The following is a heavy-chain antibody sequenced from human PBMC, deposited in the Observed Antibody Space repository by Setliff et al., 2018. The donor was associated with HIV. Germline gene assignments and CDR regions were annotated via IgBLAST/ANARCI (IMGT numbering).Heavy chain of an antibody. Sequence: GASVKVSCKASGYTFTSYDINWVRQATGQGLEWMGWMNPNSGNTGYAQKFKGRVTMTRNTSISTAYMELSSLRSEDTAVYYCARSGSYYNFWSGYSDSHLDYWGQGTLVTVSS. CDR2: MNPNSGNT. V-gene: IGHV1-8*02. J-gene: IGHJ4*02. D-gene: IGHD3-3*01. CDR3: ARSGSYYNFWSGYSDSHLDY. CDR1: GYTFTSYD.